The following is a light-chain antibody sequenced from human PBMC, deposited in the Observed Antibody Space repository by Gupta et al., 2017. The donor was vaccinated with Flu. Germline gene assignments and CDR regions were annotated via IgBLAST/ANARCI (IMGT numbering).Light chain of an antibody. J-gene: IGKJ2*01. CDR2: AAS. Sequence: PSSLSASVGDRVTITCRASQSISNFLNWYQQKPGKAPKLLIYAASSLQSGVPSRFTGSGSGTDFTLTISSLQPEDFATYSCQETDSTPYTFGQGTMQEIK. V-gene: IGKV1-39*01. CDR3: QETDSTPYT. CDR1: QSISNF.